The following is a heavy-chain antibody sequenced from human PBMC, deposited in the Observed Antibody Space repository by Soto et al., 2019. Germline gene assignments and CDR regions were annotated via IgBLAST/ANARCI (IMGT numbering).Heavy chain of an antibody. CDR1: GFTFSGYA. V-gene: IGHV3-23*01. D-gene: IGHD1-26*01. J-gene: IGHJ3*02. Sequence: EVQLLESGGDLVQPGGSLRLSCAASGFTFSGYAMNWVRQVPGKGLQWVSGISGSGGMTYYTDSVKGRFTTSRDNSKNTLHLQMSSLRDADTAVYHCAKDRGVTGGTPAMWGQGTLVSVSS. CDR2: ISGSGGMT. CDR3: AKDRGVTGGTPAM.